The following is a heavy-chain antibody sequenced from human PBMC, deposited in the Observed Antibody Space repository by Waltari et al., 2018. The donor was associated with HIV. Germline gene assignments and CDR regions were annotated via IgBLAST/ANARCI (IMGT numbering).Heavy chain of an antibody. J-gene: IGHJ4*02. CDR2: LWYDGTNK. CDR3: ARDLQATVAVDYFDF. V-gene: IGHV3-33*01. CDR1: GFSFSDSA. Sequence: QVQLVESGGGMVQPGGSLRLSCAATGFSFSDSAIPWVRQAPGKGLGWVAVLWYDGTNKDYADSVKGRFLISRDNSKRTLYLQMNHLTAEDTAVYYCARDLQATVAVDYFDFWGQGTLVTVSS.